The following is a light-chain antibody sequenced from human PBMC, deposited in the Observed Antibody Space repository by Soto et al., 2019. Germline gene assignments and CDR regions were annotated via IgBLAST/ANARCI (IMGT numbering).Light chain of an antibody. CDR1: TSNIGNNT. CDR2: NNN. CDR3: AAWDDSLNTWV. Sequence: QSVLTQPPSASGTPGQRVTISCSGSTSNIGNNTVNWYQQLPGKAPKLLIYNNNRRPSGVPDRFSGAKSGTSVSLAISGLQSEDEADFHCAAWDDSLNTWVFGGGTKLTVL. V-gene: IGLV1-44*01. J-gene: IGLJ3*02.